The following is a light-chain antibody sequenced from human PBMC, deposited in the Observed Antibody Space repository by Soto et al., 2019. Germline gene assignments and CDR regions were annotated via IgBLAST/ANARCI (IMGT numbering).Light chain of an antibody. CDR3: QQYNGSSWT. CDR1: QSISRW. Sequence: DIQMTQCPSTLSASVGDRVTITCGASQSISRWLDWYQKKPGKAPKLLIYKASSLESGVPSRFSASGLGTELTITISSMKHEDFETYYCQQYNGSSWTFGQGTQVDIK. V-gene: IGKV1-5*03. J-gene: IGKJ1*01. CDR2: KAS.